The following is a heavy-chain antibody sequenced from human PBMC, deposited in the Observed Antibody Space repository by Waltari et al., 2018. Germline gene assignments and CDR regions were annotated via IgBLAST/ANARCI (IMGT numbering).Heavy chain of an antibody. CDR1: GVSLNSNRHY. Sequence: QLQPQESGPRLVRPSETLSRICRLYGVSLNSNRHYWAWIRQSPGQGLEWIGTVSYSGTTYISPSLKSRVSVARDTSKNQVSLILGSVTAADMAVYYCATYIGASVGTAAFDVWGQGTMVTVSS. CDR3: ATYIGASVGTAAFDV. J-gene: IGHJ3*01. V-gene: IGHV4-39*01. CDR2: VSYSGTT. D-gene: IGHD5-12*01.